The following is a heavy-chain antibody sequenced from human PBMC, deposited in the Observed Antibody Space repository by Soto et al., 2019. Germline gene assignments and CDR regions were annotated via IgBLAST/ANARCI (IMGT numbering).Heavy chain of an antibody. D-gene: IGHD6-19*01. CDR3: ARDSSSGWYRYFDY. J-gene: IGHJ4*02. V-gene: IGHV3-30-3*01. Sequence: PGGSLRLSCAASVFTCSSYAMHWVRQAPGKGLEWVAVISYDGSNKYYADSVKGRFTISRDNSKNTLYLQMNSLRAEDTAVYYCARDSSSGWYRYFDYWGQGTLVTVSS. CDR1: VFTCSSYA. CDR2: ISYDGSNK.